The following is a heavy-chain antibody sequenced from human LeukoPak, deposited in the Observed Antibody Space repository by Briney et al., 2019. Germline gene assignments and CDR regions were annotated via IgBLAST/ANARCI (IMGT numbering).Heavy chain of an antibody. D-gene: IGHD5-12*01. J-gene: IGHJ4*02. CDR3: AKEAPNRGYSDYDFGGLGN. V-gene: IGHV3-30*18. CDR1: GFTFSIYG. CDR2: ISYDGSNK. Sequence: GGSLRLSCAASGFTFSIYGMHWVRQAPGKGLEWVAVISYDGSNKYYADSVKGRFTISRDNSKNTLYLQMNSLRAEDTAVYYCAKEAPNRGYSDYDFGGLGNWGQGTLVTVSS.